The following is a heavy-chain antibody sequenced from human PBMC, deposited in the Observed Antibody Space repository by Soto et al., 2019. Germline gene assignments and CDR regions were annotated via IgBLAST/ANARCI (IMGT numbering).Heavy chain of an antibody. CDR3: ARDRPDTATTTRYCDY. Sequence: QVQLQESGPGLVKPSQTLSLTCTVSGASISSGGYYWSWIPQHPGKGLEWIGYIYYSGSTYYNPSLKTRVTISRDTSKNQFSLRLSSVTAADTAVYYCARDRPDTATTTRYCDYWGQGTLVTVSS. J-gene: IGHJ4*02. V-gene: IGHV4-31*03. CDR2: IYYSGST. CDR1: GASISSGGYY. D-gene: IGHD1-26*01.